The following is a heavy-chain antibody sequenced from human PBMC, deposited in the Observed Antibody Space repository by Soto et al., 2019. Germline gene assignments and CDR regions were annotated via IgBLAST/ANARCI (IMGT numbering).Heavy chain of an antibody. J-gene: IGHJ5*02. Sequence: SVKVSCKASGGTFSSYAISWVRQAPGQGLEWMGGIIPIFGTANYAQKFQGRVTITADESTSTAYMELSSLRSEDTAVYYCAREIWAAAGNNWFDPWGQETLVTVSS. V-gene: IGHV1-69*13. D-gene: IGHD6-13*01. CDR1: GGTFSSYA. CDR2: IIPIFGTA. CDR3: AREIWAAAGNNWFDP.